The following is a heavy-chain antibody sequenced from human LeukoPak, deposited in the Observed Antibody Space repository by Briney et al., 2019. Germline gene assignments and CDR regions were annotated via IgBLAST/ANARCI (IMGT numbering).Heavy chain of an antibody. D-gene: IGHD1-26*01. CDR1: GFTFSNYW. Sequence: AGGSLRLSCAASGFTFSNYWMSWVRQAPGKGLERVANIKQDGSERYYVDSVKGRFTISRDNAKNSLYLQMNSLRAEDTAVYYCARYGGSYYFDNWGQGTLVTVSS. V-gene: IGHV3-7*01. CDR2: IKQDGSER. CDR3: ARYGGSYYFDN. J-gene: IGHJ4*02.